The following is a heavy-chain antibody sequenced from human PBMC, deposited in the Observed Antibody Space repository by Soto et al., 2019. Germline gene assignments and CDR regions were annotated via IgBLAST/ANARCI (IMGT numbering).Heavy chain of an antibody. V-gene: IGHV4-31*03. D-gene: IGHD2-15*01. CDR1: GGSISSGGYY. CDR2: IYYSGST. Sequence: SETLSLTCTVSGGSISSGGYYWSWIRQHPGKGLEWIGYIYYSGSTYYNPSLKSRVTISVDTSKNQFSLKLSSVTAADTAVYYCARYCSGGSSADFDFWGQGILVTVSS. J-gene: IGHJ4*02. CDR3: ARYCSGGSSADFDF.